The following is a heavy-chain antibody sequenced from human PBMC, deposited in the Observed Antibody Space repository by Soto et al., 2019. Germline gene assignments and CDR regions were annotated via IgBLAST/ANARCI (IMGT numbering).Heavy chain of an antibody. V-gene: IGHV3-15*01. J-gene: IGHJ4*02. D-gene: IGHD3-3*01. CDR2: IKSKTDGGTT. CDR1: GFTFSNAW. CDR3: TTGITIFGVAIDDY. Sequence: GGSLRLSCAASGFTFSNAWMSWVRQAPGKGLEWVGRIKSKTDGGTTDYAAPVKGRFTNSRDDSKNTLYLQMNSLKTEDTAVYYCTTGITIFGVAIDDYWGQGTLVTVSS.